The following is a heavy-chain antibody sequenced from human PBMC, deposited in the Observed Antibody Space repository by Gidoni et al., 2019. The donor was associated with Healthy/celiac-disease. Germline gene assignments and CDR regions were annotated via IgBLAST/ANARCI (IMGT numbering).Heavy chain of an antibody. V-gene: IGHV4-39*01. CDR3: ARHDRGRRELPHSGAFDI. CDR2: IYYSGST. D-gene: IGHD1-26*01. J-gene: IGHJ3*02. Sequence: QLQLQESGPGLVKPSETLSLTCTVPGGSISSSSYYWGWIRQRPGKGLEWIGSIYYSGSTYYNPSLKSRVTISVDTSKNQFSLKLSSVTAADTAVYYCARHDRGRRELPHSGAFDIWGQGTMVTVSS. CDR1: GGSISSSSYY.